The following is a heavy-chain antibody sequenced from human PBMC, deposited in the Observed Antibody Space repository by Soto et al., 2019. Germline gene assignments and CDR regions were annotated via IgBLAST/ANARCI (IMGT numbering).Heavy chain of an antibody. CDR3: VRGPSDHILRLVEWPYGDY. D-gene: IGHD3-3*01. CDR1: VFIVSINH. V-gene: IGHV3-53*01. J-gene: IGHJ4*02. CDR2: IYSGHTT. Sequence: WGSLRLSCVSSVFIVSINHMSWVRQAPGKGLEWVSVIYSGHTTYYADSVEGRFTISRDDSKNTLYLQMNSLRVEDTAVYYCVRGPSDHILRLVEWPYGDYWGQGTMVTVSS.